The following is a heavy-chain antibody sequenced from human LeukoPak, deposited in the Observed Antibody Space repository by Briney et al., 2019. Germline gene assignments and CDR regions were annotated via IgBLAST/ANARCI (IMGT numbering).Heavy chain of an antibody. CDR2: FDPEDGET. Sequence: GASGKVSCNVSGYTLTVLSMHWVRQAPGTGLGRMGGFDPEDGETIYEQKFQGRVTMTEDTSTDTAYMELSSLRSEDTAVYYCAGGQGYSSSWYQNWFDPWGQGTLVTVSS. D-gene: IGHD6-13*01. CDR3: AGGQGYSSSWYQNWFDP. J-gene: IGHJ5*02. CDR1: GYTLTVLS. V-gene: IGHV1-24*01.